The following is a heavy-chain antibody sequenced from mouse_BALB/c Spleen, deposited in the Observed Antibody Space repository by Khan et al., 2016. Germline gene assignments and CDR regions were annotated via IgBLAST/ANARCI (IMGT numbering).Heavy chain of an antibody. CDR1: GYTFTNYG. CDR3: ARWNLGNYCAMDY. D-gene: IGHD2-1*01. Sequence: QFQLVQSGPELKKPGETVKISCKASGYTFTNYGMNWVKQAPGKGLKWMGWINTYTGEPTYADDFKGRFAFSLETSASTAYLQINKLTTEDMATYFCARWNLGNYCAMDYWGQGTSVAVSS. V-gene: IGHV9-1*02. CDR2: INTYTGEP. J-gene: IGHJ4*01.